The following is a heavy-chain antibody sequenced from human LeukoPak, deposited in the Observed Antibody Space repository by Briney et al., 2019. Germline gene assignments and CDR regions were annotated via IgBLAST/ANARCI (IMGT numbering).Heavy chain of an antibody. D-gene: IGHD1-1*01. V-gene: IGHV3-30*03. CDR1: GFTFSSYG. J-gene: IGHJ5*02. CDR3: ATTSNRPFRRSNWFDP. Sequence: GGSLRLSCAASGFTFSSYGMHWVRRAPGKGLEWVAVISYDGSNKYYADSVKGRFTISRDNSKNTLYLQMNSLRAEDTAVYYCATTSNRPFRRSNWFDPWGQGTLVTVSS. CDR2: ISYDGSNK.